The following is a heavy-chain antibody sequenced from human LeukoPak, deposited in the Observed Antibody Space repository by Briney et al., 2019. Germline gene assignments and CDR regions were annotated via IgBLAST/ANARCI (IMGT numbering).Heavy chain of an antibody. D-gene: IGHD3-10*01. Sequence: PSETLSLTCAVYGGSFSGYYWSWIRQPPGKGLEWIGEINHSGSTNYNPSLKSRVTISVDTSKNQFSLKLSSVTAADTAVYYCARQIGFSGSDYWGQGTLVTVSS. CDR2: INHSGST. CDR1: GGSFSGYY. CDR3: ARQIGFSGSDY. V-gene: IGHV4-34*01. J-gene: IGHJ4*02.